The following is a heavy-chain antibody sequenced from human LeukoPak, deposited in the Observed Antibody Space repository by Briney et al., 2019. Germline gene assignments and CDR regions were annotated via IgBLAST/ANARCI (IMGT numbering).Heavy chain of an antibody. CDR1: GFLFSSYA. CDR2: ISYDGTNK. D-gene: IGHD3-16*01. CDR3: ARDQGSLPVWFYYYMDV. Sequence: GGSLRLSCAASGFLFSSYAMHWVRQAPGKGLEWRAVISYDGTNKYYADSVKGRFTISRDNSKNTLYLQMNSLRDEDTAVYYCARDQGSLPVWFYYYMDVWGSGTTVTVSS. V-gene: IGHV3-30*01. J-gene: IGHJ6*03.